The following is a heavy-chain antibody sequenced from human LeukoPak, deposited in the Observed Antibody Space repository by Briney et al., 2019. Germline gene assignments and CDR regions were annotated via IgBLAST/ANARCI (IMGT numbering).Heavy chain of an antibody. D-gene: IGHD2/OR15-2a*01. V-gene: IGHV3-66*02. CDR3: AVTFNHDY. CDR2: IYSGGST. Sequence: GGSLSLSCAASGFAFSTYSIDWVRQAPGKGLEWVSVIYSGGSTYYADSVKGRFTISRDNSKNTLYLQMNSLRAEDTAVYYCAVTFNHDYWGQGTLVTVSS. CDR1: GFAFSTYS. J-gene: IGHJ4*02.